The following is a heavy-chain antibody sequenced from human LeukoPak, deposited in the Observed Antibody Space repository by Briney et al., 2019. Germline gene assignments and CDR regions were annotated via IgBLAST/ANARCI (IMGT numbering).Heavy chain of an antibody. V-gene: IGHV3-30*18. CDR3: AKLSAVAGMGFDP. Sequence: GRSLRLSCAASGFTFSSYGMHWVRQAPGKGLEWVAVISYDGSNKYYADSVKGRFTNSRDNSKNTLYLQMNSLRAEDTAVYYCAKLSAVAGMGFDPWGQGTLVTVSS. D-gene: IGHD6-19*01. J-gene: IGHJ5*02. CDR1: GFTFSSYG. CDR2: ISYDGSNK.